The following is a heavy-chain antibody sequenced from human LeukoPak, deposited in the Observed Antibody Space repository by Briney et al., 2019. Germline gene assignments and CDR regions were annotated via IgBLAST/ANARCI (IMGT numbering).Heavy chain of an antibody. V-gene: IGHV3-23*01. CDR1: GFTISSYA. J-gene: IGHJ4*02. D-gene: IGHD2-2*03. CDR3: AKDGSAFPRYFDF. Sequence: GGSLRLSCAVSGFTISSYAMSWVRQAPGKGLEWVSGISASGGSTYYADSVKGRFTISRDNSKNTHYLQMNSLRAEDTGVYYCAKDGSAFPRYFDFWGQGTLVTVSS. CDR2: ISASGGST.